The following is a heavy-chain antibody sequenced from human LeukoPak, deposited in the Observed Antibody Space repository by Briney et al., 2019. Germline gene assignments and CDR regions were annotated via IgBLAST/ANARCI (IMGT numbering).Heavy chain of an antibody. Sequence: SETLSLTCTVSGGSISSGSYYWSWIRQPAGKGLEWIGRIYTSGSTNYNPSLKSRVTISVDTSKNQFSLKLSSVTAADTAVYYCARALWFSWGQGTLVTVSS. CDR3: ARALWFS. V-gene: IGHV4-61*02. J-gene: IGHJ5*02. D-gene: IGHD3-10*01. CDR1: GGSISSGSYY. CDR2: IYTSGST.